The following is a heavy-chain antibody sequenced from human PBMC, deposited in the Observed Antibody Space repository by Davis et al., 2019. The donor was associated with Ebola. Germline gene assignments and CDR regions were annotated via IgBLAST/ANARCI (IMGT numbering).Heavy chain of an antibody. Sequence: ASVQVSCKASGYTSNSHGISWVRQPPGQGLEWMAWISAYNGHTNYAQKFQGRLTLTTDTSTSTVYMELRSLTSDDTAEYYCARGRNGGWDFDYWGQGTRVTVSS. J-gene: IGHJ4*02. CDR1: GYTSNSHG. D-gene: IGHD6-19*01. CDR3: ARGRNGGWDFDY. V-gene: IGHV1-18*01. CDR2: ISAYNGHT.